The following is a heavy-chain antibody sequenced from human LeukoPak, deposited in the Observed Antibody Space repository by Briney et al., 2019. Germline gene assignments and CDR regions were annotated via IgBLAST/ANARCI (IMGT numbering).Heavy chain of an antibody. CDR2: ISAGNGNT. D-gene: IGHD1-26*01. J-gene: IGHJ4*02. CDR1: GYTFTIYA. V-gene: IGHV1-3*01. Sequence: ASVTVSCTASGYTFTIYAIHWVRPAPGQRLEWMGWISAGNGNTNYSQNFQGRVTFISNTSATTAFMELSSLRSEDAAVYYCARDSGSGSNDYWGQGTLVTVSS. CDR3: ARDSGSGSNDY.